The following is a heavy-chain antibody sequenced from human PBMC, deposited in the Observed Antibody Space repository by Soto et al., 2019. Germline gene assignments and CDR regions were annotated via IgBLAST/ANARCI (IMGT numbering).Heavy chain of an antibody. CDR2: IYSSGST. D-gene: IGHD3-10*01. CDR3: ARLPSMIRGVMGFDY. Sequence: PSETLSLTCTVSGGSVSSYYWSWIRQPPGEGPEWIGYIYSSGSTSYNPSLKSRVTISVDTSKNQFSLKLSSVTAADTAVYYCARLPSMIRGVMGFDYWGQGTLVTVSS. CDR1: GGSVSSYY. J-gene: IGHJ4*02. V-gene: IGHV4-59*08.